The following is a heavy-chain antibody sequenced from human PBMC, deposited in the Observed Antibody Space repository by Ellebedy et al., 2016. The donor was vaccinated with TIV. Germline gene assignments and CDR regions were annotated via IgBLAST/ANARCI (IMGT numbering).Heavy chain of an antibody. D-gene: IGHD3-22*01. Sequence: GESLKISXAASGFTFSSYGMHWVRQAPGKGLEWVAVISYDGSNKYYADSVKGRFTISRDNSKNTLYLQMNSLRAEDTAVYYCAKDLVLDIPGRDSSGYYPPDAFDIWGQGTMVTVSS. V-gene: IGHV3-30*18. CDR2: ISYDGSNK. CDR1: GFTFSSYG. J-gene: IGHJ3*02. CDR3: AKDLVLDIPGRDSSGYYPPDAFDI.